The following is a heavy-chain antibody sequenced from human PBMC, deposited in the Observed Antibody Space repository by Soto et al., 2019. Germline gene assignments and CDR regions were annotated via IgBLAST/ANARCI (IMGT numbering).Heavy chain of an antibody. V-gene: IGHV4-34*01. Sequence: PSENRSLTCAVSGGSFSGYYWSWIRQPPGKGLEWMGEINHSGSTNYNPSLKSRVTISLDTSKNQFSLKLSSVTAADTAVYYCARGGYCSGGSCYSYYYYDMDVWGQGTTVTVSS. CDR1: GGSFSGYY. D-gene: IGHD2-15*01. J-gene: IGHJ6*02. CDR2: INHSGST. CDR3: ARGGYCSGGSCYSYYYYDMDV.